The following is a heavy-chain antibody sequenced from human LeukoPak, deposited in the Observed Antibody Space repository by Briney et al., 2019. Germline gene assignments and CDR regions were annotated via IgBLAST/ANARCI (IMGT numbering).Heavy chain of an antibody. Sequence: ASVKVSCKASGYTFTSYDINWVRQATGRGLEWMGWMNPNSGNTGYAQKFQGRVTMTRNTSISTAYMELSSLRSEDTAVYYCARVWQQGNWFDPWGQGTLVTVSS. CDR1: GYTFTSYD. CDR3: ARVWQQGNWFDP. CDR2: MNPNSGNT. D-gene: IGHD6-13*01. V-gene: IGHV1-8*01. J-gene: IGHJ5*02.